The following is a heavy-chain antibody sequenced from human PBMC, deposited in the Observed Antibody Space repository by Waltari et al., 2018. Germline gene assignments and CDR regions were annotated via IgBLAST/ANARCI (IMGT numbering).Heavy chain of an antibody. Sequence: EVQLVESGGGLVQPGRSLRLSCAASGFTFDDYAMHWVRQAPGKGREWVSGISWNSGSIGDADAVKGRFTISRDNAKNSLYLQMNSLRAEDTALYYCAKRGYSEYYFDYWGQGTLVTVSS. CDR2: ISWNSGSI. CDR3: AKRGYSEYYFDY. J-gene: IGHJ4*02. D-gene: IGHD5-18*01. V-gene: IGHV3-9*01. CDR1: GFTFDDYA.